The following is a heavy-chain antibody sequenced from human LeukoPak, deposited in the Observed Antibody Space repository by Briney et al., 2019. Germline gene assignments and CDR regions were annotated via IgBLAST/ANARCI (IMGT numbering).Heavy chain of an antibody. CDR3: ARDFYYWSGYTNWFDP. CDR2: IYYSGST. D-gene: IGHD3-3*01. J-gene: IGHJ5*02. V-gene: IGHV4-59*12. CDR1: GGSISSYY. Sequence: SETLSLTCTVSGGSISSYYWSWIRQPPGKGLEWIGYIYYSGSTNYNPSLKSRVTISVDTSKNQFSLKLSSVTAADTAVYYCARDFYYWSGYTNWFDPWGQGTLVTVSS.